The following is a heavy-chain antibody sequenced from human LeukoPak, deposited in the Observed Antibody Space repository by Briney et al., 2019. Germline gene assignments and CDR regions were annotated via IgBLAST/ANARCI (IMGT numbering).Heavy chain of an antibody. CDR2: ISGNAGST. CDR3: AKDGLQFSEWLPPLGY. J-gene: IGHJ4*02. CDR1: GFTLSSYA. D-gene: IGHD3-3*01. Sequence: GGSLRLSCAASGFTLSSYAMSWVRQAPGKGLEWVSLISGNAGSTYYADSVKGRLTISRDIIKNTLYLQMNSLRAEDTAVYYCAKDGLQFSEWLPPLGYWGQGTLVTVSS. V-gene: IGHV3-23*01.